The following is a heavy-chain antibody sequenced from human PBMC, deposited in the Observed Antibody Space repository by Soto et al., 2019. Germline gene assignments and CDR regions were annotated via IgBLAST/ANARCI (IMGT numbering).Heavy chain of an antibody. Sequence: QVQLQQWGAGLLKPSETLSLTCAVYGGSFSGYYWSWIRQPPGKGLEWIGEINHSGSTNYNPSLKSRVTISVDTSKNQFSLKLSSVTAADTAVYYCARGKSADYYDSSGYYHNYYYYGMDVWGQGTTVTVSS. V-gene: IGHV4-34*01. CDR3: ARGKSADYYDSSGYYHNYYYYGMDV. J-gene: IGHJ6*02. CDR1: GGSFSGYY. D-gene: IGHD3-22*01. CDR2: INHSGST.